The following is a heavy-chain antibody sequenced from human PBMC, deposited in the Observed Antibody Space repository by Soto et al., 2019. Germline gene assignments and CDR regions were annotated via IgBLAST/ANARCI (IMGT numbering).Heavy chain of an antibody. CDR2: ISGSGGST. J-gene: IGHJ4*02. D-gene: IGHD2-15*01. V-gene: IGHV3-23*01. CDR1: GFTFSSYA. CDR3: ASDRYCSGGSCYAHDY. Sequence: EVQLLESGGGLVQPGGSLRLSCAASGFTFSSYAMSWVRQAPGKGLEWVSAISGSGGSTYYADSVKGRFTISRDNSKNPMYLQMNSLRAEDTAVYYCASDRYCSGGSCYAHDYWGQGTLVTVSS.